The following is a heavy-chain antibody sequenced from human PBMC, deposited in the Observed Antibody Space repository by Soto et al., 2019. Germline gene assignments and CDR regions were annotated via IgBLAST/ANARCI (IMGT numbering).Heavy chain of an antibody. J-gene: IGHJ4*02. CDR3: ARAQERDIVVVPAAGFDY. V-gene: IGHV1-69*13. D-gene: IGHD2-2*01. Sequence: SVKVSCEASAGTFSSYAISWVRQAPGQGVEWMGGIIPIFGTANYAQKFQGRVTITADESKSTAYMELRSLRSEDTAVYYCARAQERDIVVVPAAGFDYSGQGTLVTVSS. CDR2: IIPIFGTA. CDR1: AGTFSSYA.